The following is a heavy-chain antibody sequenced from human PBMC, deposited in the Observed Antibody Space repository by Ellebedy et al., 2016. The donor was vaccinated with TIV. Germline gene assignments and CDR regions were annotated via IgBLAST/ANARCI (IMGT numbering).Heavy chain of an antibody. D-gene: IGHD5-24*01. Sequence: PGGSLRLSCAAPGFTFSSYWMTWVRKAQGKGLEWVANIKEDGSRKYKANSVKGRFTISRDNSENTLYLHMNSLRTEDTAVYYCAKDAREKAQISWKHDSWGQGTLVTVSS. J-gene: IGHJ4*02. CDR1: GFTFSSYW. V-gene: IGHV3-7*01. CDR3: AKDAREKAQISWKHDS. CDR2: IKEDGSRK.